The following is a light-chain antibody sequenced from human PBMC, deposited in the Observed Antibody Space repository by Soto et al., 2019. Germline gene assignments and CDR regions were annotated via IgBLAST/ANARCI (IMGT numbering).Light chain of an antibody. J-gene: IGKJ4*01. V-gene: IGKV1-39*01. CDR1: QSISSY. CDR2: AAS. CDR3: QQSYSTPLT. Sequence: DIQMTQSPSSLSASVGDRVTITCRASQSISSYLIWYQQKPGKAPNLLIYAASSLQSGVPSMFSGSGSGTDFTLTISSLQPEDFATYYCQQSYSTPLTFGGGTKVEIK.